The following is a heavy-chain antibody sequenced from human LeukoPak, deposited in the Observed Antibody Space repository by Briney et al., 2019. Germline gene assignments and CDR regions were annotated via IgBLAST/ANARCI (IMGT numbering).Heavy chain of an antibody. D-gene: IGHD3-22*01. CDR1: GGTFSSYA. V-gene: IGHV1-69*04. Sequence: SVKVSCKASGGTFSSYAISWVRQAPGQGLEWMERIIPIFGIANYAQKFQGRVTITADKSTSTAYMELSSLRSEDTAVYYCARGNYYDSSGTFDYWGQGTLVTASS. J-gene: IGHJ4*02. CDR2: IIPIFGIA. CDR3: ARGNYYDSSGTFDY.